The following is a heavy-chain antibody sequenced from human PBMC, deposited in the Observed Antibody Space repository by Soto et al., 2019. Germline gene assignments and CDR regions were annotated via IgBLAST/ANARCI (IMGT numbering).Heavy chain of an antibody. V-gene: IGHV2-26*01. CDR3: TRSISLPVGVDNWFDP. D-gene: IGHD2-8*01. CDR2: IFSNDEK. CDR1: GFSLSNAGMG. Sequence: SGPTLVNPTETLTLTCTVSGFSLSNAGMGVSWIRQPPGKALEWLAHIFSNDEKSYSTSLKSRLTISKDTSKSQVVLTMTNMDPVDTATYYCTRSISLPVGVDNWFDPWGQGAPVTVSS. J-gene: IGHJ5*02.